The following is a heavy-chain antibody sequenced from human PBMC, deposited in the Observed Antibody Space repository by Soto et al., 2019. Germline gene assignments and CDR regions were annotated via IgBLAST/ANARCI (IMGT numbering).Heavy chain of an antibody. D-gene: IGHD6-19*01. CDR3: ARTSSVAGLNWFDP. J-gene: IGHJ5*02. CDR2: ISSNGGST. V-gene: IGHV3-64*01. Sequence: EVQLVESGGGLVQPGGSLRLSCAASGFTFSSYAMHWVRQAPGKGLEYVSAISSNGGSTYYANSVKGRFTISRDNSKNPLYLQMGSLRAEDMAVYYCARTSSVAGLNWFDPWGQGTLVTVSS. CDR1: GFTFSSYA.